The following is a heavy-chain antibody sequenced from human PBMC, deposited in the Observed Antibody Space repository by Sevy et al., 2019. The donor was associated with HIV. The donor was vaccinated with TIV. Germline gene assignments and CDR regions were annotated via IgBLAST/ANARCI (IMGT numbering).Heavy chain of an antibody. CDR1: GYTFTNYY. D-gene: IGHD6-19*01. CDR2: INPSGGST. Sequence: ASVKVSCKASGYTFTNYYIHWVRQAPGQGLEWMGIINPSGGSTSYAQKFQGRVTMTRDTSTSTLYMELSSLRFDDTAVYYCTRARGSSGSDAFHIWGQGTMVTVSS. J-gene: IGHJ3*02. V-gene: IGHV1-46*03. CDR3: TRARGSSGSDAFHI.